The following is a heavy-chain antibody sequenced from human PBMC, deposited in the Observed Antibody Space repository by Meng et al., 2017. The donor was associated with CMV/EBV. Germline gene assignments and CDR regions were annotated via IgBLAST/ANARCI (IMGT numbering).Heavy chain of an antibody. J-gene: IGHJ6*02. D-gene: IGHD3-16*01. V-gene: IGHV3-23*01. CDR3: AKDPSWGGPVNYYYYGMDV. CDR2: ISGSGGST. CDR1: GFTFSSYA. Sequence: GESLKISCAASGFTFSSYAMSWVRQAPGKGLEWVSAISGSGGSTYYADSVKGRFTISRDNSKNTLSLQMNSPRAEDTAVYYCAKDPSWGGPVNYYYYGMDVWGQGTTVTVSS.